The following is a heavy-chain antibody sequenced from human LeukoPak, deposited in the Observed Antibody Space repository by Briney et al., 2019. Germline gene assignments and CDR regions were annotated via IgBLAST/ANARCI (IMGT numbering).Heavy chain of an antibody. CDR3: ARVKREATVTTDRVVANWFDP. Sequence: SETLSLTCTVSGGSISSYYWSWIRQPPGKGLEWIGYIYYSGSTNYNPSLKSRVTISVDTSKNQFSLKLSSVTAADAAVYYCARVKREATVTTDRVVANWFDPWGQGTLVTVSS. CDR2: IYYSGST. CDR1: GGSISSYY. J-gene: IGHJ5*02. V-gene: IGHV4-59*01. D-gene: IGHD4-17*01.